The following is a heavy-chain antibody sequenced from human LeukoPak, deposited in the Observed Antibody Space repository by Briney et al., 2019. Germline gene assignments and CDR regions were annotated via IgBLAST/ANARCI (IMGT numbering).Heavy chain of an antibody. D-gene: IGHD4-17*01. J-gene: IGHJ4*02. CDR3: AKERDGDYVRYTHY. CDR1: GFTFSSYA. V-gene: IGHV3-23*01. Sequence: GGSLRLSCAASGFTFSSYAMSWVRQAPGKGLEWVSSVSASGGATYSADSVKGRFTLSRDNSKNTLYLQMNSLKADDTAVYHCAKERDGDYVRYTHYWGQGTLVTVSS. CDR2: VSASGGAT.